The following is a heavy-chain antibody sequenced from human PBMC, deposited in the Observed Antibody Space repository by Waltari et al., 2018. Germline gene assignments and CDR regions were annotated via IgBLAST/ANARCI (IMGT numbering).Heavy chain of an antibody. Sequence: EVQLVESGGGLVQPGGSLRLSCAASGFTFTSYWMSWVRQAPGKGPEFVDKKKEDGSEKNYVDSVKGRFIISRDNAKNSVYLQMNSLRVEDTAVYYCAREARSPTNWGQGTLVTASS. CDR1: GFTFTSYW. CDR3: AREARSPTN. J-gene: IGHJ4*02. V-gene: IGHV3-7*03. CDR2: KKEDGSEK. D-gene: IGHD6-6*01.